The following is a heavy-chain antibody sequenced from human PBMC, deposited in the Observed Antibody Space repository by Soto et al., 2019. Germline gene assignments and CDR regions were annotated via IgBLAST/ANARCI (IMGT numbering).Heavy chain of an antibody. CDR2: ISWSSGSI. CDR1: GFTFDDYA. D-gene: IGHD3-10*01. CDR3: AKEYYYGSGGPRAFDI. V-gene: IGHV3-9*01. Sequence: GGSLRLSCAASGFTFDDYAMHWVRQAPGKGLEWVSGISWSSGSIGYADSVKGRFTISRDNAKNSLYLQMNSLRAEDTALYYCAKEYYYGSGGPRAFDIWGQGTMVTVSS. J-gene: IGHJ3*02.